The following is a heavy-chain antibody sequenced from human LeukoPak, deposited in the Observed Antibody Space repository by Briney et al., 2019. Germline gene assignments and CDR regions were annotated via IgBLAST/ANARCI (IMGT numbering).Heavy chain of an antibody. CDR2: IYSGDST. CDR1: GFTVSSNY. Sequence: PSGGSLRLSCAASGFTVSSNYMSWVRQAPGEGLEWVSVIYSGDSTYYADSVKGRFTISRDNSKNTLYLQMNSLKTEDTAVYYCTTDRRITIFGGGEDYFDYWGQGTLVTVSS. J-gene: IGHJ4*02. V-gene: IGHV3-53*01. D-gene: IGHD3-3*01. CDR3: TTDRRITIFGGGEDYFDY.